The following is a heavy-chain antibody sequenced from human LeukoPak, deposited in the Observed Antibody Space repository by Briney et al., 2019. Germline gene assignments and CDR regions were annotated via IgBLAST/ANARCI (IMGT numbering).Heavy chain of an antibody. D-gene: IGHD3-9*01. CDR3: ARSSILTGYSAFDY. V-gene: IGHV4-39*01. CDR1: GGSISSGNNY. Sequence: SETLSLTCTVSGGSISSGNNYWCWIRQPPGKGLECIGTIYYSGSTYYNPSLKSRVTMSVDTSKNQFSLKLSSVTAADTAVYYCARSSILTGYSAFDYWGQGTLVTVSS. CDR2: IYYSGST. J-gene: IGHJ4*02.